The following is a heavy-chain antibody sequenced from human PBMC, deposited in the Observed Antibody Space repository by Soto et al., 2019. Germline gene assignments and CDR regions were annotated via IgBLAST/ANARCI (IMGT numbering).Heavy chain of an antibody. J-gene: IGHJ6*02. CDR2: TRNRAHNYIT. Sequence: EVRLVESGGTLVQPGGSLRLSCAASGFTFSDHFMDWVRQAPGKGLEWVGRTRNRAHNYITEYAASVTGRFTISRDDSTDSLYLQMNSLKTEDTAMYYCARTAVAHYYYYGLDVWGHGTTVTVSS. CDR3: ARTAVAHYYYYGLDV. D-gene: IGHD2-15*01. V-gene: IGHV3-72*01. CDR1: GFTFSDHF.